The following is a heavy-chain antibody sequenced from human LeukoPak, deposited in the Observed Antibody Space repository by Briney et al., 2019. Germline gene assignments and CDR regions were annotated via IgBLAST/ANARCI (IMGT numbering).Heavy chain of an antibody. CDR1: GGSISSYY. V-gene: IGHV4-59*01. CDR2: IYYSGST. D-gene: IGHD3-22*01. J-gene: IGHJ5*02. CDR3: ARVTYYYDSSGYGNWFDP. Sequence: SETLSLTCTVSGGSISSYYWSWIRQPPGKGLEWIGYIYYSGSTNYNPSLKSRVTISVDTSKNQFSLKLSSVTAADTAVYYCARVTYYYDSSGYGNWFDPWGQGTLVTVSS.